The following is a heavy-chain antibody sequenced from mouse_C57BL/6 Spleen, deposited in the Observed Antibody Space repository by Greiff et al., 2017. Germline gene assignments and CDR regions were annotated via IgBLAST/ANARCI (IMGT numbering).Heavy chain of an antibody. V-gene: IGHV5-16*01. Sequence: EVNVVESEGGLVQPGSSMKLSCTASGFTFSDYYMAWVRQVPEKGLEWVANINYDGSSTYYLDSLKSRFIISRDNAKNILYLQMSSLKSEDTATYYCARANWDRYFDVWGTGTTVTVSS. D-gene: IGHD4-1*01. J-gene: IGHJ1*03. CDR2: INYDGSST. CDR3: ARANWDRYFDV. CDR1: GFTFSDYY.